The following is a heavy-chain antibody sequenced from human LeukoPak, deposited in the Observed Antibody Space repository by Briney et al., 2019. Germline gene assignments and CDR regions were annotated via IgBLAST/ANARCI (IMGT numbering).Heavy chain of an antibody. CDR3: ARVARSEVSPKGSNYQPIRNYFDY. J-gene: IGHJ4*02. V-gene: IGHV3-48*01. Sequence: PGGSLRLSCTASGFTFTSYSMNWVRQAPGKGLEWVSYVSTSSNPIYYADSVKGRFTISRDNAKNSLYLQISSLRAEDTAVYYCARVARSEVSPKGSNYQPIRNYFDYWGQGTLVTVSS. CDR1: GFTFTSYS. CDR2: VSTSSNPI. D-gene: IGHD4-11*01.